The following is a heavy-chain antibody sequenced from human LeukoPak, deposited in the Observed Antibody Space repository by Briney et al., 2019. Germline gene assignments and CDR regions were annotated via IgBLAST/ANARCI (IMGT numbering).Heavy chain of an antibody. CDR2: INPNSGGS. D-gene: IGHD6-19*01. V-gene: IGHV1-2*02. Sequence: ASVKVSCKTSGYTFTAYCVHWGRQAPGQGLEGMGWINPNSGGSNYGLKFLGRVTMTRDTSLSTSYMELNSLRSDDTAVYYCARDSGSSGWDPTSFFDSWGQGTLVTVSS. J-gene: IGHJ4*02. CDR3: ARDSGSSGWDPTSFFDS. CDR1: GYTFTAYC.